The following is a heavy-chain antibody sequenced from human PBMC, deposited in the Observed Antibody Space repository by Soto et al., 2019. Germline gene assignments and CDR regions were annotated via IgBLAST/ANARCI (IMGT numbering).Heavy chain of an antibody. CDR2: IIPIFGTA. CDR3: AIGGPTTTFLGACITYGMDD. D-gene: IGHD3-3*01. Sequence: SVKVSCKASGGTFSSYAISWVRQAPGQGLEWMGGIIPIFGTANYAQKFQGRVTITADESTSTAYMELSSLRSEDTAVYYCAIGGPTTTFLGACITYGMDDWGQGTTVPVS. V-gene: IGHV1-69*13. J-gene: IGHJ6*02. CDR1: GGTFSSYA.